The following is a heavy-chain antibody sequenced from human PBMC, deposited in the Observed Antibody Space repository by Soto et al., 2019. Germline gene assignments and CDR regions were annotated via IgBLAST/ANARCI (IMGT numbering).Heavy chain of an antibody. CDR1: GDTFKNCV. D-gene: IGHD3-10*01. Sequence: QVQVVQSGVEVRRPGSSVKVSCKASGDTFKNCVISWVRQAPGQGLEWMGGIIPLFGTTDFAQWFQGRLTITTDELTTTAYMELSRLRSYDTATYYCSAELGFGERSVVWGQGTTVIVSS. CDR2: IIPLFGTT. J-gene: IGHJ6*02. CDR3: SAELGFGERSVV. V-gene: IGHV1-69*01.